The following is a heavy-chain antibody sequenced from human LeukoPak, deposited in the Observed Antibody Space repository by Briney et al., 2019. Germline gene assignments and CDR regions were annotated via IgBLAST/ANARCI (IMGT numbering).Heavy chain of an antibody. V-gene: IGHV4-4*09. CDR3: ARHEPDYDILTGYYQRNWFDP. CDR2: IYTSGST. Sequence: SETLSLTCTVSGGSISSYYWSWIRQPPGKGLEWIGYIYTSGSTNYNPSLKSRVTILVDTSKNQFSLKLSSVTAADTAVYYCARHEPDYDILTGYYQRNWFDPWGQGTLVTVSS. CDR1: GGSISSYY. J-gene: IGHJ5*02. D-gene: IGHD3-9*01.